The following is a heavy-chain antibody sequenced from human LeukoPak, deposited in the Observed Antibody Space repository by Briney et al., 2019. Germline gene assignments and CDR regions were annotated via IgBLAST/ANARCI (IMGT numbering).Heavy chain of an antibody. D-gene: IGHD3-22*01. CDR1: GGSISSYY. Sequence: PSETLSLTCTVSGGSISSYYWSWIRQPPGKGLEWLGYLYYSGSTNYNPSLKSRVTISVDTSKNQFSLKLTSVTAPDTAVYYSARSSGRWNWFDPWGQGTLVTVSS. CDR3: ARSSGRWNWFDP. V-gene: IGHV4-59*01. CDR2: LYYSGST. J-gene: IGHJ5*02.